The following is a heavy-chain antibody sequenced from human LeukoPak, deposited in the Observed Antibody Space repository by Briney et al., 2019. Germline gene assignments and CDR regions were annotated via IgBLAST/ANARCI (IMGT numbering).Heavy chain of an antibody. Sequence: GGSLRLSCAASGFTFSSYAMSWVRQAPGKGLEWVSAISGSGGSTYYADSVKGRFTISRDNSKNTLYLQMNSLRAEDTAVYYCAKDRDTMVRGVSMGFDYWGRGTLVTVSS. D-gene: IGHD3-10*01. J-gene: IGHJ4*02. CDR3: AKDRDTMVRGVSMGFDY. CDR1: GFTFSSYA. V-gene: IGHV3-23*01. CDR2: ISGSGGST.